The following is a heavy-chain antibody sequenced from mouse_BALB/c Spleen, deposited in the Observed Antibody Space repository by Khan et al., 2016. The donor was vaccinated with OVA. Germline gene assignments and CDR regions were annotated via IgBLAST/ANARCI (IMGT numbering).Heavy chain of an antibody. V-gene: IGHV1-69*02. Sequence: QIQLVQSGAELVRPGASVKLSCKTSGYTFTNYWTNWVKQRPGQGPEWNGNIYPSDRYTNYNQKFKDKATLTVDKSSSTAYMQLTDPTTEGCAVYYCTRGDPGNFDYWRQGTTLPFSS. CDR2: IYPSDRYT. J-gene: IGHJ2*01. D-gene: IGHD2-13*01. CDR1: GYTFTNYW. CDR3: TRGDPGNFDY.